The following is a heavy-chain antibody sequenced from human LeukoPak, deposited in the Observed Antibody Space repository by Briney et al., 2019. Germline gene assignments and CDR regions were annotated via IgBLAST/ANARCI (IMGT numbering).Heavy chain of an antibody. V-gene: IGHV3-30*07. J-gene: IGHJ3*02. CDR3: AKDRGSGGEDI. Sequence: PGRSLRLSCAASGFTFSSYAMHWVRQAPGKGLEWVAVISYDGSNKYYADSVKGRFTISRDNSKNTLYLQMNSLRAEDTAVYYCAKDRGSGGEDIWGQGTMVTVSS. CDR1: GFTFSSYA. D-gene: IGHD6-19*01. CDR2: ISYDGSNK.